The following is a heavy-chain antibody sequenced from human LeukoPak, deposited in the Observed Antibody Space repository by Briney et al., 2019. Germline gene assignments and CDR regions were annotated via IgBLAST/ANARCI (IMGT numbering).Heavy chain of an antibody. Sequence: ASVTVSCKVSGNSLSELSIQWVRPAPGKGLGCMGGFDPEEAKMVYAQNFQGRVTMTEDTSTQTAYMELSGLTSDDTAVYYCTTRSGDFWSGFVNWGQGTLVTVSS. CDR3: TTRSGDFWSGFVN. CDR1: GNSLSELS. J-gene: IGHJ4*02. V-gene: IGHV1-24*01. CDR2: FDPEEAKM. D-gene: IGHD3-3*01.